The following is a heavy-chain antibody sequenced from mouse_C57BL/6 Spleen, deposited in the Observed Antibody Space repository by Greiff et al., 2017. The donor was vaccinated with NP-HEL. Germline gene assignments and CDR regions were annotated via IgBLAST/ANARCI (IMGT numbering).Heavy chain of an antibody. J-gene: IGHJ3*01. CDR1: GYSITSGYY. CDR3: ARDGYYGSSYDWFAY. D-gene: IGHD1-1*01. CDR2: ISYDGSN. V-gene: IGHV3-6*01. Sequence: VQLKESGPGLVKPSQSLSLTCSVTGYSITSGYYWNWIRQFPGNKLEWMGYISYDGSNNYNPSLKNRISITRDTSKNQFFLKLNSVTTEDTATYYCARDGYYGSSYDWFAYWGQGTLVTVSA.